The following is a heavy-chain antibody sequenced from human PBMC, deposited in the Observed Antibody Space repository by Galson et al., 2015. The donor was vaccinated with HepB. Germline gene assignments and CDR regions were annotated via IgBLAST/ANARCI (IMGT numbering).Heavy chain of an antibody. Sequence: SVKVSCKASGSTFTSYYMHWVRQAPGQGLEWMGIINPSGGSTSYAQKFQGRVTMTRDTSTSTVYMELSSLRSEDTAVYYCARTNPSTMIVVVQPYDAFDIWGQGTMVTVSS. CDR1: GSTFTSYY. J-gene: IGHJ3*02. CDR3: ARTNPSTMIVVVQPYDAFDI. CDR2: INPSGGST. D-gene: IGHD3-22*01. V-gene: IGHV1-46*01.